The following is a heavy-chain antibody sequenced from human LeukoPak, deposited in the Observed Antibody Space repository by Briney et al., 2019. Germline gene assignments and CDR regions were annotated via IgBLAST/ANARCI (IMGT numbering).Heavy chain of an antibody. CDR3: ARAGFYGSGSYTAFDI. CDR2: ISGNNGYT. Sequence: ASVKVSCKPSGYTLTSYGITWVRQAPGQGLEWMGWISGNNGYTNYAQKFQGRVSMTTDTSTSTAYMELRSLRSDDRAMYYCARAGFYGSGSYTAFDIWGQGTMVTVSS. D-gene: IGHD3-10*01. J-gene: IGHJ3*02. V-gene: IGHV1-18*04. CDR1: GYTLTSYG.